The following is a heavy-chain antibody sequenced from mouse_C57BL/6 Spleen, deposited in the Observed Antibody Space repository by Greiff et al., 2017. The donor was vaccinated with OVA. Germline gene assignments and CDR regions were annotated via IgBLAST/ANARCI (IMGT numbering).Heavy chain of an antibody. CDR1: GYTFTDYE. Sequence: VHLVESGAELVRPGASVTLSCKASGYTFTDYEMHWVKQTPVHGLEWIGAIDPETGGTAYNQKFKGKAILTADKSSSTAYMELRSLTSEDSAVYYCTIYYDYDRFAYWGQGTLVTVSA. D-gene: IGHD2-4*01. CDR3: TIYYDYDRFAY. CDR2: IDPETGGT. J-gene: IGHJ3*01. V-gene: IGHV1-15*01.